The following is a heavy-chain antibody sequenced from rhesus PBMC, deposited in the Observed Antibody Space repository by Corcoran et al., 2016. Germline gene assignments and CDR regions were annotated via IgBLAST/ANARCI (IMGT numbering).Heavy chain of an antibody. V-gene: IGHV4-173*01. D-gene: IGHD6-43*01. Sequence: QLQLQESGPGLVKPSETLSLTCAVSGGSISSNYWTWIRQPPGKGLEWIGRISGSGGTPATNPPLNLRVTISTDPSKNQFSLKLTSVTAAATAVYYCVRSAAAARNVLDVWGRGLLVTVSS. J-gene: IGHJ5-2*02. CDR3: VRSAAAARNVLDV. CDR2: ISGSGGTP. CDR1: GGSISSNY.